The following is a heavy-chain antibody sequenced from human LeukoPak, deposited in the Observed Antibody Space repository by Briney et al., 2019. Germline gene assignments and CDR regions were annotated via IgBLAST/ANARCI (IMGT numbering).Heavy chain of an antibody. J-gene: IGHJ4*02. CDR3: ARGGLGIHDY. Sequence: XSXVRXAPGXXLEWVSVIYSGGSTYYADSVEGRFTISRDNSKNTLYLQMNSLRAEDTAVYYCARGGLGIHDYWGQGTLVTVSS. V-gene: IGHV3-53*01. D-gene: IGHD7-27*01. CDR2: IYSGGST.